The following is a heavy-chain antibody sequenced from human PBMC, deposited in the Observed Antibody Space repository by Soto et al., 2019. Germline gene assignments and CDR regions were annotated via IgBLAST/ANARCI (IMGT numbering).Heavy chain of an antibody. CDR3: ARGRGYSSSWSIYYFDF. Sequence: GGSLRLSCGASGFTFSSHGMHWVRQAPGKGLEWVAVIRYDGSNKYYADSVKGRLTISRDNSKNTLYLQMNSLRAEDTAVYYCARGRGYSSSWSIYYFDFWGQGTQVTVSS. D-gene: IGHD6-13*01. CDR1: GFTFSSHG. J-gene: IGHJ4*02. CDR2: IRYDGSNK. V-gene: IGHV3-33*01.